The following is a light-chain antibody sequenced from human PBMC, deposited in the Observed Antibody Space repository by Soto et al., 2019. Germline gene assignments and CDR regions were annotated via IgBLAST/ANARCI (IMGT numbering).Light chain of an antibody. CDR2: DVS. CDR3: CSYAGSNSCV. J-gene: IGLJ3*02. Sequence: QSALTQPPSASGSPGQSVTISCTGTSSDVGGYNYVSWYQQHPGKAPKLMIYDVSKRPSGVPDRFSGSKSGNTASLTVSGLQAEDEADYYCCSYAGSNSCVFGGGTKLTVL. V-gene: IGLV2-8*01. CDR1: SSDVGGYNY.